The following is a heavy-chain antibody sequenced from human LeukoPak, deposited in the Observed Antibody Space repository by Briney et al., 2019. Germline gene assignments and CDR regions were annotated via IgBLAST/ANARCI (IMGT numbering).Heavy chain of an antibody. CDR1: GDSISSGAYY. Sequence: SETLSLTCTVSGDSISSGAYYWGWIRQPPGKGLEWIGSIYYSGSTYYNPSLKSRVSVSVDTSKNQFSLKLSPVTAADTAVYYCARHLRPGVAGFDYWGQGALVTVSS. CDR2: IYYSGST. D-gene: IGHD6-19*01. V-gene: IGHV4-39*07. J-gene: IGHJ4*02. CDR3: ARHLRPGVAGFDY.